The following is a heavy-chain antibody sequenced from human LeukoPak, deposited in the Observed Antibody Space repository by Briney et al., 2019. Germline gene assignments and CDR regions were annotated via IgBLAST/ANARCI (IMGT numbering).Heavy chain of an antibody. D-gene: IGHD3-22*01. V-gene: IGHV1-18*01. CDR2: ISAYNGNT. CDR3: ARDFHSSGYYHYFHY. CDR1: GYTFTSYG. J-gene: IGHJ4*02. Sequence: ASVTVSCKASGYTFTSYGISWVRQAPGQALEWMGWISAYNGNTNYAQKLQGRVTMTTDTSTSTAYMELRSLRSDDTAVYYCARDFHSSGYYHYFHYWGQGTLVTVSS.